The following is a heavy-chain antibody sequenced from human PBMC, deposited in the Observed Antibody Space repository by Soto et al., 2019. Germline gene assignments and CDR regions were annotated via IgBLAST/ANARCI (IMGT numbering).Heavy chain of an antibody. J-gene: IGHJ4*02. CDR3: ARVRRTVAAHGGFDY. D-gene: IGHD6-13*01. CDR1: GGPSSSYA. V-gene: IGHV1-69*01. CDR2: IIPIFGTA. Sequence: QVQLVQSGAEVKKPGSSVKVSCKASGGPSSSYAISWVRRAPGKGLEGMGGIIPIFGTANYEQKFQGRVTITADESTSTAYMELSSLRSEDTAVYYCARVRRTVAAHGGFDYWGQGTLVTVSS.